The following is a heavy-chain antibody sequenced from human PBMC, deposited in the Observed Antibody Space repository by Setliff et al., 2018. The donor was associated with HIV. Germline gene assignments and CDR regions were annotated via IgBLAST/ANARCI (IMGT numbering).Heavy chain of an antibody. Sequence: ASVKVSCKASGYTFTDYYMHWVQQAPGKGLEWMGRVDPKNGKTLYAENLRGRITITADTSTDTAYMELNSLRSEATAMYYCATLDYYGSQTYNLALHYWGQGTLVTVS. CDR1: GYTFTDYY. CDR3: ATLDYYGSQTYNLALHY. CDR2: VDPKNGKT. V-gene: IGHV1-69-2*01. J-gene: IGHJ4*02. D-gene: IGHD3-10*01.